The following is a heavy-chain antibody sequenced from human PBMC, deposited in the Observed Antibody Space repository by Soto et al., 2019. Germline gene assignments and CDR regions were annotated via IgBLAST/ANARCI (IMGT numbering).Heavy chain of an antibody. CDR3: ARGPSGSSDYYYYMDV. D-gene: IGHD3-10*01. V-gene: IGHV1-2*04. CDR2: INPNSGGT. J-gene: IGHJ6*03. CDR1: GYTFTGYY. Sequence: ASVKVSCKASGYTFTGYYMHWVRQAPGQGLEWMGWINPNSGGTNYAQKFQGWVTMTRDTSISTAYMELSRLRSDDTAVYYCARGPSGSSDYYYYMDVWGKGTTVTVSS.